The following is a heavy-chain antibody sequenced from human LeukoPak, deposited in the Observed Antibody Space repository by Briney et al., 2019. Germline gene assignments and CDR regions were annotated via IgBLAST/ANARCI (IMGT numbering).Heavy chain of an antibody. D-gene: IGHD6-19*01. V-gene: IGHV4-59*08. Sequence: ETLLLTCIVSGGSISSYYWSSIRQPPGTGLEWMGYLYYSWSTNYNPSLKSRVTISVDTSKNQFSLKLSSVTAADTAVYYCARQAMYSSGWYPRGRTFDIWGQGTMVTVSS. CDR1: GGSISSYY. CDR3: ARQAMYSSGWYPRGRTFDI. J-gene: IGHJ3*02. CDR2: LYYSWST.